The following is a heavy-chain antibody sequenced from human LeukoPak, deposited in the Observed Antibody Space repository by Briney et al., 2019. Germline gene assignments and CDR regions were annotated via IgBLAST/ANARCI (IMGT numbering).Heavy chain of an antibody. CDR2: IWYDGSNK. D-gene: IGHD3-22*01. J-gene: IGHJ4*02. Sequence: PGRSLRHSCAASGFTFSSYGMHWVRQAPGKGLEWVAVIWYDGSNKYYADSVKGRFTISRDNSKNTLYLQMNSLRAEDTAVYYCARSYYYDSSGSHLDYWGQGTLVTVSS. CDR3: ARSYYYDSSGSHLDY. V-gene: IGHV3-33*01. CDR1: GFTFSSYG.